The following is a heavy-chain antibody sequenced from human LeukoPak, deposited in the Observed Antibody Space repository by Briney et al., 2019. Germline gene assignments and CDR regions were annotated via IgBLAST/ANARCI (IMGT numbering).Heavy chain of an antibody. CDR1: GFTFSDYR. V-gene: IGHV3-48*01. J-gene: IGHJ4*02. CDR3: ARAFDS. Sequence: PGGFLRLSCATSGFTFSDYRMNWVRQAPGKGLEWVSYISDTGDTIYYAESVKGRFTISRDNAKNSLYLQMDSLTGEDTAVYYCARAFDSWGQGTLVTVSS. CDR2: ISDTGDTI.